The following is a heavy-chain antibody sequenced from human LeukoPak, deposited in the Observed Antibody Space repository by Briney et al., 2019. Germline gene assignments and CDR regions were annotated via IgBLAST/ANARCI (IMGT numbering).Heavy chain of an antibody. D-gene: IGHD3-10*01. CDR2: LQSGGTT. J-gene: IGHJ4*02. CDR3: ARDLYYGSGGYYFDY. Sequence: GGSLRLSCAASGVTVSSNYMSWVRQAPGKGLEWVSVLQSGGTTHYADSVKGRFTISRDISKNTLYLQMDSLRVEDTAVYYCARDLYYGSGGYYFDYWGQGTLVTVSS. V-gene: IGHV3-66*01. CDR1: GVTVSSNY.